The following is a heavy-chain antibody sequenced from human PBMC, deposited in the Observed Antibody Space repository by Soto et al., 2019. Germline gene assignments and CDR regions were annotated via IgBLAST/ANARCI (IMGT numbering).Heavy chain of an antibody. J-gene: IGHJ6*02. D-gene: IGHD5-18*01. V-gene: IGHV3-13*01. CDR3: ARGGPGGAMVSHYYYGMDV. CDR2: IGTAGDT. CDR1: GFTFSSYD. Sequence: GGSLRLSCAASGFTFSSYDMHWVRQATGKGLEWVSAIGTAGDTYYPGSVKGRFTISRENAKNSLYLQMNSLRAEDTAVYYCARGGPGGAMVSHYYYGMDVWGQGTTVTVSS.